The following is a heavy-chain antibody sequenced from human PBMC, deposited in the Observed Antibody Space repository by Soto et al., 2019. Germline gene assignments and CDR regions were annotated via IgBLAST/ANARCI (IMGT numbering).Heavy chain of an antibody. CDR1: GGSFSGYY. CDR3: ARRPHYDFWSGYLGGGRFDP. CDR2: INHSGST. V-gene: IGHV4-34*01. D-gene: IGHD3-3*01. J-gene: IGHJ5*02. Sequence: SETLSLTCAVYGGSFSGYYWSWIRQPPGRGLEWIGEINHSGSTNYNPSLKSRVTISVDTSKNQFSLKLSSVTAADTAVYYCARRPHYDFWSGYLGGGRFDPWGQGTLVTVSS.